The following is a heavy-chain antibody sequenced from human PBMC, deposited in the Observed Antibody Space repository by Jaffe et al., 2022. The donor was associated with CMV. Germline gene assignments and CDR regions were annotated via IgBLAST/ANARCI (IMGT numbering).Heavy chain of an antibody. D-gene: IGHD1-20*01. CDR3: ARDRYNWNDEIDY. Sequence: EVQLVESGGGLVKPGGSLRLSCAASGFTFSSYSMNWVRQAPGKGLEWVSSISSSSSYIYYADSVKGRFTISRDNAKNSLYLQMNSLRAEDTAVYYCARDRYNWNDEIDYWGQGTLVTVSS. V-gene: IGHV3-21*01. J-gene: IGHJ4*02. CDR1: GFTFSSYS. CDR2: ISSSSSYI.